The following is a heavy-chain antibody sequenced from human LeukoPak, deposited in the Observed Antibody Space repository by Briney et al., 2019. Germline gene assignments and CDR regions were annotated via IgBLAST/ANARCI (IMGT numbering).Heavy chain of an antibody. D-gene: IGHD5-24*01. V-gene: IGHV3-30*02. Sequence: PGRSLRLSCAASGFTFSSYGMHWVRQAPGKGLEWVAFIRYDGSNKYYADSVKGRFTISRDNSKNTLYLQMNSLRAEDTAVYYCAKETIEDGYGDYWGQGTLVTVSS. CDR2: IRYDGSNK. CDR3: AKETIEDGYGDY. J-gene: IGHJ4*02. CDR1: GFTFSSYG.